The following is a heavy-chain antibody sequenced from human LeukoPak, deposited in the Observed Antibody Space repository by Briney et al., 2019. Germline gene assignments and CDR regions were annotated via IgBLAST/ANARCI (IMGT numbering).Heavy chain of an antibody. Sequence: PGRSLRLSCAASGFTFSSYAMHWVRQAPGKGLEWVAVISYDGSNKYYADSVKGRFTISRDNSKNTLYLQMNSLRAEDTAVYYCARGQRMFYYYYGVDVWGQGTTVTVSS. CDR1: GFTFSSYA. CDR2: ISYDGSNK. CDR3: ARGQRMFYYYYGVDV. J-gene: IGHJ6*02. D-gene: IGHD2/OR15-2a*01. V-gene: IGHV3-30-3*01.